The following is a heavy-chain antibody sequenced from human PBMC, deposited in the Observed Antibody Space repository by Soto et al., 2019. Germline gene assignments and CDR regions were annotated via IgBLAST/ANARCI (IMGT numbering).Heavy chain of an antibody. J-gene: IGHJ3*02. CDR1: GFTFSSYA. Sequence: GSLRLSCAASGFTFSSYAMSWVRQTPGKGLEWVSGVLGGGGSTFYADSVKGRFTISRDNSKNTLYVQMNSLRAEDTAIYYCARKGPPRDAFDIWGQGTMVTVSS. CDR3: ARKGPPRDAFDI. V-gene: IGHV3-23*01. CDR2: VLGGGGST.